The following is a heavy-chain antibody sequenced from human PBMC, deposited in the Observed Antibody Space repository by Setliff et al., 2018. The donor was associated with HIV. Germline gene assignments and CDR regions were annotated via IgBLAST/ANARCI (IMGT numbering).Heavy chain of an antibody. CDR2: INPNNGDT. Sequence: ASVKVSCKASGYTFTNYYIHWVRQSPGQGLEWMGWINPNNGDTEYEQKLQGRVTMTRVTSITTVYMEVTRLRSDDTAVYYCVRGKFRATWSLFADQYFDFWGRGTLVTVSS. D-gene: IGHD5-12*01. V-gene: IGHV1-2*02. CDR1: GYTFTNYY. CDR3: VRGKFRATWSLFADQYFDF. J-gene: IGHJ4*02.